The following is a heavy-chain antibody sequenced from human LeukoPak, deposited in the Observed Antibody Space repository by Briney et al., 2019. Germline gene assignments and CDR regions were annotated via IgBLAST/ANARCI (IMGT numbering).Heavy chain of an antibody. D-gene: IGHD3-16*01. CDR2: ISGSGGST. J-gene: IGHJ4*02. Sequence: GGSLRLSCAASGFTFSSYAMSWVRQAPGKGLEWVSAISGSGGSTYYADSVKGRFTISRDNSKNMLYLQMNSLRAEDTAVYYCGVGGGSRGFDYWGQGTLVTVSS. CDR3: GVGGGSRGFDY. CDR1: GFTFSSYA. V-gene: IGHV3-23*01.